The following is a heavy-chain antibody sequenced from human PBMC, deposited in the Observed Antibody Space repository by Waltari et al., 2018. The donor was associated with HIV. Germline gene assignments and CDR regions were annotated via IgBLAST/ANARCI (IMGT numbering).Heavy chain of an antibody. CDR3: ARQGLQYSDGMDV. CDR2: ISPYNGDA. Sequence: QFQLVQFGTEVKKAGASVKVSCKTSGYTFTEYGISWVRQAPGQGLEWMGWISPYNGDANYAQKLQGRVTMTTDTSTKTAYMEVRSLRSDDTAVYYCARQGLQYSDGMDVWGHGTTVTVSS. CDR1: GYTFTEYG. J-gene: IGHJ6*02. D-gene: IGHD4-4*01. V-gene: IGHV1-18*01.